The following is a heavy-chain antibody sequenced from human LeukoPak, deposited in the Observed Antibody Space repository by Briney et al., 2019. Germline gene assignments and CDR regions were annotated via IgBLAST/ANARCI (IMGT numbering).Heavy chain of an antibody. CDR1: GFTFTNAW. CDR2: IKSKGDGETT. J-gene: IGHJ4*02. CDR3: ATDLGLTMIRGVIVH. D-gene: IGHD3-10*01. V-gene: IGHV3-15*01. Sequence: PGGPLRLSCAASGFTFTNAWMTWVRQAPGKGLEWVGRIKSKGDGETTDYGAPVKGRFTMSTDDSKATMYLQMNSLKAEDTAVYYCATDLGLTMIRGVIVHWGQGALVTVSS.